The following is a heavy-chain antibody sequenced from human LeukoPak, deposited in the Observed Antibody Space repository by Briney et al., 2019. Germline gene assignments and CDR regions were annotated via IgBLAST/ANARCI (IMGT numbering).Heavy chain of an antibody. D-gene: IGHD4-17*01. V-gene: IGHV3-23*01. Sequence: GGSLRLSCAASGFTFRNYAVVWVRQAPGKWLEWVSAITGSGGTTYYADSVRGRFTIYRDNSKNTLYLQMNSLRGEDTAVYYCGKDPNGDYVGAFDFQRWGQGTLVTVSS. CDR2: ITGSGGTT. CDR1: GFTFRNYA. J-gene: IGHJ1*01. CDR3: GKDPNGDYVGAFDFQR.